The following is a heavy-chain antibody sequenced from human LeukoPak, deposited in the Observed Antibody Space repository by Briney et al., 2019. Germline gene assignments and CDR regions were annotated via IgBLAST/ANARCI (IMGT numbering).Heavy chain of an antibody. CDR2: INSDGSST. CDR1: GFTFSSYW. CDR3: AITVTGGIDY. V-gene: IGHV3-74*01. D-gene: IGHD4-17*01. J-gene: IGHJ4*02. Sequence: GGSLRLSCAASGFTFSSYWMHWVRQAPGKGLVWVSRINSDGSSTSYADSVKGRFTISRGNAKNTLYLQVNSLRAEDTAVYYCAITVTGGIDYWGQGTLVTVSS.